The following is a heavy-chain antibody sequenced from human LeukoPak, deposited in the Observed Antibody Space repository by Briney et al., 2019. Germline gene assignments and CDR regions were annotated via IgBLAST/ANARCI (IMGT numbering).Heavy chain of an antibody. D-gene: IGHD2-21*02. CDR1: GFTFSSYT. CDR2: ISSSGRNT. V-gene: IGHV3-23*01. CDR3: ARARGYCADDGSRYACID. J-gene: IGHJ4*02. Sequence: GGSLTLSCAASGFTFSSYTMSWVRQAPGKGLEWVSTISSSGRNTFYADSVKGRFTMSRDNSKSTLYLQMNSLRAGDTAVYSCARARGYCADDGSRYACIDGGQGALVIVAS.